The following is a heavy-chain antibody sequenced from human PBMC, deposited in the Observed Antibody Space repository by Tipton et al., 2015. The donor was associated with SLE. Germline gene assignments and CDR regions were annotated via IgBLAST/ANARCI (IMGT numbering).Heavy chain of an antibody. D-gene: IGHD5-18*01. CDR2: ISTYNGNT. CDR3: ARVRVDTAMGVFDF. J-gene: IGHJ4*02. CDR1: GYTFTTYG. Sequence: QLVQSGPEVKKPGASVRVPCKASGYTFTTYGISWVRQAPGQGLEWMGWISTYNGNTNYAQKLQGRVTMTSDTSTSTAYMELRSLRSDDTAIYYCARVRVDTAMGVFDFWGQGTLVTVSS. V-gene: IGHV1-18*01.